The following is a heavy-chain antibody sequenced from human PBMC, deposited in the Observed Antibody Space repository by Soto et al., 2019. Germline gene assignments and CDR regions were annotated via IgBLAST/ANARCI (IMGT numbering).Heavy chain of an antibody. J-gene: IGHJ6*02. CDR3: AREEIAAAVYYYYGMDV. V-gene: IGHV1-2*02. CDR1: GYTFTSYY. D-gene: IGHD6-13*01. Sequence: ASVKVSCKASGYTFTSYYMHWVRQAPGQGLEWMGWINPNSGGTNYAQKFQGRVTMTRDTSISTAYMELSRLRSDDTAVYYCAREEIAAAVYYYYGMDVWGQGTTVTVSS. CDR2: INPNSGGT.